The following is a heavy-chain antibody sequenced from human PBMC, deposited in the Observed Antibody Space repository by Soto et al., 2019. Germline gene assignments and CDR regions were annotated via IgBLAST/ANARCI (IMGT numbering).Heavy chain of an antibody. Sequence: QVQLVQSGAEMKKPGSSVKVSCKVSGGTFNIRWVRQAPGQGLEWMGGIIPVIDTANYARKFQGRVVISADRATNIVYMEMISLTLEDTAVYYCARGSGADAFDIWGQGTMVTVSS. CDR1: GGTFN. J-gene: IGHJ3*02. V-gene: IGHV1-69*06. CDR3: ARGSGADAFDI. CDR2: IIPVIDTA. D-gene: IGHD7-27*01.